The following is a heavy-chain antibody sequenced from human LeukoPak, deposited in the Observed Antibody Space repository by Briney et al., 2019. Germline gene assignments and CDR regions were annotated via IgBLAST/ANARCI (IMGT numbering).Heavy chain of an antibody. CDR3: ASRQWDLLDY. Sequence: GRPLRLSCATSGFTFNNYAMSWVRQAPGKGLEWVSAISGSGRDTYYADSVKGRFTISRDNSKNTLFLQMNNLRVEDTAVYYCASRQWDLLDYWGQGTLVTVSS. J-gene: IGHJ4*02. CDR2: ISGSGRDT. D-gene: IGHD1-26*01. V-gene: IGHV3-23*01. CDR1: GFTFNNYA.